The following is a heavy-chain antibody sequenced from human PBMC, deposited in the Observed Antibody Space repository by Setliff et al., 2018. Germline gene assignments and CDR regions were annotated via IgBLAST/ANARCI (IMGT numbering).Heavy chain of an antibody. V-gene: IGHV1-18*01. J-gene: IGHJ6*01. CDR2: ISADNGHT. CDR1: GYSFTSYG. Sequence: ASVKVSCKTSGYSFTSYGISWVRQAPGQGLEWMGWISADNGHTNIVKNFQGRVTMTTDTTTSTAYSELRIRRFDDTAVYYCARERAYDGLNYYGMDVWGQGTTGTGAS. CDR3: ARERAYDGLNYYGMDV. D-gene: IGHD3-22*01.